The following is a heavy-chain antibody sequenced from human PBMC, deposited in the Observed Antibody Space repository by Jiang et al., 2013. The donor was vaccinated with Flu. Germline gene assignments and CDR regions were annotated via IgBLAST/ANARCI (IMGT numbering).Heavy chain of an antibody. J-gene: IGHJ6*02. V-gene: IGHV3-23*04. CDR1: GFTFSTYA. D-gene: IGHD6-13*01. Sequence: VQLVESGGGLVQPGGSLRLSCAASGFTFSTYAMSWVRQAPGKGLEWVSTISGSGGDTYSADSVKGRFTISRDNSKNTLYLQMHSLRADDTAIYYCAKDCWAGCGSSFGEDVWGQGTTVTVSS. CDR3: AKDCWAGCGSSFGEDV. CDR2: ISGSGGDT.